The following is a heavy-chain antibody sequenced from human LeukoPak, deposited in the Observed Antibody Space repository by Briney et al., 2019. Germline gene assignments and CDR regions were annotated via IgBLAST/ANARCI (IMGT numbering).Heavy chain of an antibody. CDR2: ISYDGPNK. CDR1: GFTFNSYG. D-gene: IGHD5-18*01. CDR3: AKEKLPSGYSFLTDY. Sequence: PGGSLRLSCAASGFTFNSYGMHWVRQAPGKGLEWVAVISYDGPNKYYADSVKGRFTISRDDSKSTLYLQMNSLRPEDTAVYYCAKEKLPSGYSFLTDYWGQGTLSPSPQ. J-gene: IGHJ4*02. V-gene: IGHV3-30*18.